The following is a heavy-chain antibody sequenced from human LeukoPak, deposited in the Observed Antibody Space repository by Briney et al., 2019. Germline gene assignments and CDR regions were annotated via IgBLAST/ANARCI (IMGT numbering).Heavy chain of an antibody. Sequence: PSETLSLTCSVSGDSITYFYWSWIRQAAGKGLEWIGRISSSGSTDYNASLKSRVTMSIDTSNNQFSLRLRFVTAADTAVYYCARDSGTTGEVKFDPWGQGTLVTVSS. CDR3: ARDSGTTGEVKFDP. CDR1: GDSITYFY. J-gene: IGHJ5*02. CDR2: ISSSGST. V-gene: IGHV4-4*07. D-gene: IGHD3-10*01.